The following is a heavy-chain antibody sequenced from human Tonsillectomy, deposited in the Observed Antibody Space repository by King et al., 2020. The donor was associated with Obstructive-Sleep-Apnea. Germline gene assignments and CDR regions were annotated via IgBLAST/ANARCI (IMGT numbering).Heavy chain of an antibody. D-gene: IGHD1-26*01. J-gene: IGHJ4*02. V-gene: IGHV5-10-1*01. CDR3: ATSNVGSFNY. CDR1: GYTFTTYW. CDR2: IGPSDSYT. Sequence: GQQVQSGPEVKKPGDSLRISCKGSGYTFTTYWISWVRQMPGKGLEWMGRIGPSDSYTKYSPSFEGHVTISVDKSITTAYLQWSSLKASDTAMYYCATSNVGSFNYWGQGTLVTVSP.